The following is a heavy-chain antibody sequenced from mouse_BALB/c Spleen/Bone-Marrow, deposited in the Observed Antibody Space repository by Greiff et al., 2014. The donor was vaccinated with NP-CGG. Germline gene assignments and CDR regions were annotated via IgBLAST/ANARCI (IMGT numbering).Heavy chain of an antibody. CDR2: INPSSGYT. Sequence: VKLQESAAELARPGASVKMSCKTSGYTFTYYTMHWVKQRPGQGLEWIGYINPSSGYTDYNQKFKDKTTLTTDKSSSTAYLQLSSLTSEDSAVYYCVRENYDYDGDAMDYWGRGTSVTVSS. D-gene: IGHD2-4*01. CDR3: VRENYDYDGDAMDY. V-gene: IGHV1-4*02. CDR1: GYTFTYYT. J-gene: IGHJ4*01.